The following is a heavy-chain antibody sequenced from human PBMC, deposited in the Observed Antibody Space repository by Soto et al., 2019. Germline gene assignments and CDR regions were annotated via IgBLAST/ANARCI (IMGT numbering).Heavy chain of an antibody. J-gene: IGHJ6*02. CDR1: GYTFTSYG. CDR3: ARDKYLLHPYYGMDV. V-gene: IGHV1-18*01. Sequence: QVQLVQSGAEVKKPGASVKVSCKASGYTFTSYGISWVQQAPGQGLEWMGWISAYNGNTNYAQNLQGRVTMTTDTSTSTAYMELRSLRSDDTAVYYCARDKYLLHPYYGMDVWGQGNTVTVSS. D-gene: IGHD2-2*01. CDR2: ISAYNGNT.